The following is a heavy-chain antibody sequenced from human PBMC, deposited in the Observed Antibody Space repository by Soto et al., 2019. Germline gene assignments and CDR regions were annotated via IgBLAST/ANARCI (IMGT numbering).Heavy chain of an antibody. D-gene: IGHD6-6*01. CDR3: ARAQSIAARPYNAY. V-gene: IGHV1-18*01. CDR1: GYTFTSYG. CDR2: ISAYNGNT. J-gene: IGHJ4*02. Sequence: ASVKVSCKASGYTFTSYGISWVRQAPGQGLEWMGWISAYNGNTNYAQKLQGRVTMTTDTSTSTAYMELRSLRSDDTAVYYCARAQSIAARPYNAYWGQGTPVTVSS.